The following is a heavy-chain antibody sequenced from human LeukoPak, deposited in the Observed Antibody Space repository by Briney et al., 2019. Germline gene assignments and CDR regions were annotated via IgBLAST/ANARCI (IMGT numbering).Heavy chain of an antibody. CDR1: GYTFTSYG. Sequence: ASVNVSCKASGYTFTSYGISWVRQAPGQGLAWMGWISTYNGNTNNAQKLQGRVTMTTDTSTSTAYMELRSLRSDDTGVYYCARGEQQLPPYYYYYYGMDVWGQGTTVTVSS. D-gene: IGHD6-13*01. V-gene: IGHV1-18*01. CDR2: ISTYNGNT. CDR3: ARGEQQLPPYYYYYYGMDV. J-gene: IGHJ6*02.